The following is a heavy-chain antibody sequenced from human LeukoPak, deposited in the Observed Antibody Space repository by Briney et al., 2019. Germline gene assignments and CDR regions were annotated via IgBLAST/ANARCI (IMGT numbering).Heavy chain of an antibody. V-gene: IGHV1-18*01. CDR3: TRDGGGQVATAP. D-gene: IGHD5-12*01. CDR2: ISGYNGDT. J-gene: IGHJ5*02. CDR1: GYTFTSYG. Sequence: ASVKVSCKASGYTFTSYGISWVRQAPGQGLEWVGWISGYNGDTNYAQKLQGRVTMTTDISTSTAYMELRSLRSDDTAVYYCTRDGGGQVATAPWGQGTLVTVSS.